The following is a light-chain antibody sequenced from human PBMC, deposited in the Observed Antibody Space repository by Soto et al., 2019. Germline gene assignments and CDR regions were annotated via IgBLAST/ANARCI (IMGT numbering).Light chain of an antibody. CDR1: QDINNY. J-gene: IGKJ3*01. Sequence: DIQMTQSPSSLSASVGDRVTITCRASQDINNYLAWYQQKPGKVPKLLISAAINLQSGDPSRISGSGSGTDFTLTINSLQPEDVATYYCQKYGSAPFTFGPGTKVDIK. V-gene: IGKV1-27*01. CDR3: QKYGSAPFT. CDR2: AAI.